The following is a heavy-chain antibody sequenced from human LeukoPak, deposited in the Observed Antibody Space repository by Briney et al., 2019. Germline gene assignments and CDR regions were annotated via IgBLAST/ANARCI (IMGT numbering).Heavy chain of an antibody. CDR2: IHPGDSDT. V-gene: IGHV5-51*01. CDR1: GYSFTSYW. Sequence: RGESLKISXEASGYSFTSYWIGWVRQMPGKGLEWMGIIHPGDSDTRYSPSFQGQVTISADKSISTAYLQWSSLKASDTAMYYCARRGGTTVTTDAFDIWGQGTMVTVSS. J-gene: IGHJ3*02. D-gene: IGHD4-17*01. CDR3: ARRGGTTVTTDAFDI.